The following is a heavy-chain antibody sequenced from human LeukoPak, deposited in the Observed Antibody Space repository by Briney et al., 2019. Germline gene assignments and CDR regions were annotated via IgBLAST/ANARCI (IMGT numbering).Heavy chain of an antibody. D-gene: IGHD1-7*01. J-gene: IGHJ6*03. CDR1: GGSISSSSYY. Sequence: SETLSLTCTVSGGSISSSSYYWGWIRQPPGKGLEWIGSIYYSGSTYYNPPLKSRVTISVDTSKNQFSLKLSSVTAADTAVYYCARSAWNYNYYYYYMDVWGKGTTVTVSS. CDR2: IYYSGST. V-gene: IGHV4-39*07. CDR3: ARSAWNYNYYYYYMDV.